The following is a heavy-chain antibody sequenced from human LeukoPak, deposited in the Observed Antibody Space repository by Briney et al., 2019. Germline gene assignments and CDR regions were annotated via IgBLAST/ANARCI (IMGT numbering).Heavy chain of an antibody. V-gene: IGHV3-30*18. J-gene: IGHJ6*02. CDR2: ISYDGSNK. CDR1: GFTFSSYG. CDR3: AKALYYYDSGPGGMDV. Sequence: GGSLRLSCAASGFTFSSYGMHWVRQAPGKGLEWVAVISYDGSNKYYADSVKGRFTISRDNSKNTLYLQMNGLRAEDTAVYYCAKALYYYDSGPGGMDVWGQGATVTVSS. D-gene: IGHD3-22*01.